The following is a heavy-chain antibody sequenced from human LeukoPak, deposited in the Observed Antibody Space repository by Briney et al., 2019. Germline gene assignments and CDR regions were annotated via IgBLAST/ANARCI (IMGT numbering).Heavy chain of an antibody. Sequence: GGSLRLSCAASGFTFSSYGMHWVRQAPGKGLEWVAVISYDGSNKYYADSVKGRFTISRDNAKNTLYLQMNSLRAEDTAVYYCAREYNYDLDVWGQGTTVTVSS. CDR3: AREYNYDLDV. CDR2: ISYDGSNK. J-gene: IGHJ6*02. V-gene: IGHV3-30*03. CDR1: GFTFSSYG.